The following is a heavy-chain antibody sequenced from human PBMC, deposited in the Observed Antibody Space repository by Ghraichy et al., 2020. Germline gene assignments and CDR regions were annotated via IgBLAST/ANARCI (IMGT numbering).Heavy chain of an antibody. V-gene: IGHV4-34*01. D-gene: IGHD6-19*01. CDR1: GGSFSGYY. Sequence: SQTLSLTCAVYGGSFSGYYWSWIRQPPGKGLEWIGEINHSGSTNYNASLKSRVTISVDTSKNQFSLNLSSVTAADTAVYYCARRNGWYPFDIWDQGTMVTVSS. J-gene: IGHJ3*02. CDR3: ARRNGWYPFDI. CDR2: INHSGST.